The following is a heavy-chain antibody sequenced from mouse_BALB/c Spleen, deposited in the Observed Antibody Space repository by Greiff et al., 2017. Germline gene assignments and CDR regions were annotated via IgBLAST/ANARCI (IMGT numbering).Heavy chain of an antibody. J-gene: IGHJ4*01. D-gene: IGHD1-2*01. CDR1: GFSLTSYG. V-gene: IGHV2-2*02. CDR2: IWSGGST. Sequence: VQLQESGPGLVQPSQSLSITCTVSGFSLTSYGVHWVRQSPGKGLEWLGVIWSGGSTDYNAAFISRLSISKDNSKSQVFFKMNSLQANDTAIYYCASPYYGYALYAMDYWGQGTSVTVSS. CDR3: ASPYYGYALYAMDY.